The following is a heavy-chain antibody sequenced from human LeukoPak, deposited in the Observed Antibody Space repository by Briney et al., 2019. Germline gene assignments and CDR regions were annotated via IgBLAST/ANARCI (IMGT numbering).Heavy chain of an antibody. CDR1: GGSFSGYYW. Sequence: ETLSLTCAVYGGSFSGYYWSWIRQPPGKALEWLAHIFSNDEKSYSTSLKSRLTISKDTSKSQVVLTMTNMDPVDTATYYCARIQNGGDYGAFDIWGQGTMVTVSS. CDR3: ARIQNGGDYGAFDI. CDR2: IFSNDEK. V-gene: IGHV2-26*01. J-gene: IGHJ3*02. D-gene: IGHD2-21*01.